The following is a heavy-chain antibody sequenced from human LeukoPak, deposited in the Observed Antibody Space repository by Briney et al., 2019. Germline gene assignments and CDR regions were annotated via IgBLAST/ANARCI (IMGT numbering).Heavy chain of an antibody. CDR2: IRYDGTIK. Sequence: PGGSLRLSCAASGFTFTDYGIHWVRQAPGKGLEWVACIRYDGTIKYYADSVKGRFTISRDNSRNTLYLQMNSLRTEDTAVYYCAQEGTASKPSDLDYWGQGTLVTVSS. V-gene: IGHV3-30*02. CDR1: GFTFTDYG. D-gene: IGHD1-1*01. CDR3: AQEGTASKPSDLDY. J-gene: IGHJ4*02.